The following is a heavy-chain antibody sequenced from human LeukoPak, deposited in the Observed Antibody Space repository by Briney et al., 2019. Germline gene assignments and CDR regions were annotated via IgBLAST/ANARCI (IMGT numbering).Heavy chain of an antibody. CDR3: ARTYYYGSGSYYHVDP. CDR2: IYYSGST. CDR1: GGSISSYY. Sequence: PSETLSLTCTVSGGSISSYYWSWIRQPPGKGLEWIGYIYYSGSTNYNPSLKSRVTISVDTSKNQFSLKLSSVTAADTAVYYCARTYYYGSGSYYHVDPWGQGTLVTVSS. J-gene: IGHJ5*02. D-gene: IGHD3-10*01. V-gene: IGHV4-59*01.